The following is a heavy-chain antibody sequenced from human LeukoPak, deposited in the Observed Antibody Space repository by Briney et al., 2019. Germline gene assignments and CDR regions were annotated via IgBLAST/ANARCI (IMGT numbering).Heavy chain of an antibody. J-gene: IGHJ5*02. CDR2: LSFGVST. CDR1: GGSINSSGYF. V-gene: IGHV4-39*02. D-gene: IGHD2-2*01. CDR3: AREGLPGLCTSTSCYAVFDP. Sequence: KPSETLSLACAVSGGSINSSGYFWGCIRQSPGNGLEWIGSLSFGVSTYYNPSLKSRVTISGDTAKNHVSLKLISVSAADTAVYYCAREGLPGLCTSTSCYAVFDPWGQGTLVTVSS.